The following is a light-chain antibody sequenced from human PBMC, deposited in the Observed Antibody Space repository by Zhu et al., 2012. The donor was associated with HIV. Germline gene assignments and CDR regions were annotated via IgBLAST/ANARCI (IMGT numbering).Light chain of an antibody. V-gene: IGKV1-8*01. Sequence: AIRMTQFPSSLSASTGETVTVTCRANQDINTYVAWYQQKSGQAPKLLIYAASALQSGVPPRFRGAGSGTDFSLTIDCLQPEDFATYYCQQYFSYPWTFGQG. CDR1: QDINTY. J-gene: IGKJ1*01. CDR3: QQYFSYPWT. CDR2: AAS.